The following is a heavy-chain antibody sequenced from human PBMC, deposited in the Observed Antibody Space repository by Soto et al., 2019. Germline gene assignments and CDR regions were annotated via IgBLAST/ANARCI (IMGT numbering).Heavy chain of an antibody. CDR2: ISNSGDST. J-gene: IGHJ4*02. D-gene: IGHD3-10*01. V-gene: IGHV3-23*01. CDR1: GFTFSSYA. Sequence: PGGSLILSCAASGFTFSSYAMSWVRQAPGRGLKWVSGISNSGDSTKYADAVKGRFTISRDNSKITVYLQLNSLRAEDTAVYYCANGWFGELLFDYWGQGTLVTVSS. CDR3: ANGWFGELLFDY.